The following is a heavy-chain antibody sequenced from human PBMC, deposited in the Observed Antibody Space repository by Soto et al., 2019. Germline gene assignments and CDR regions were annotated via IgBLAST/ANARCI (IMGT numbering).Heavy chain of an antibody. V-gene: IGHV2-5*01. CDR3: ARADNWNYM. J-gene: IGHJ4*01. CDR1: GFSLYTTGVG. CDR2: IYWHDDK. Sequence: SGPTLVNPTHTLMLTCSFSGFSLYTTGVGVGWIRQAPGKALEWLANIYWHDDKRYNPSLEGRLTITKDASKNQVVLTMTDMDQADTATYYCARADNWNYMWGHGTLVTVSS. D-gene: IGHD1-7*01.